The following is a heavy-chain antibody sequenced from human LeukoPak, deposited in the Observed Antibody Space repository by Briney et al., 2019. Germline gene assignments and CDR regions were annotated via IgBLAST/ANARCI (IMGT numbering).Heavy chain of an antibody. J-gene: IGHJ4*02. CDR2: SGPHTGAT. Sequence: ASVKVSCKTSGYSFTSYYIHWLRQAPGQAFEWMGWSGPHTGATKYEHFQGRVTMTTVTSMSTAYMELRRLTSDDTAVYYCARANRYDNNGYSPELEYWGQGTLVTVSS. CDR3: ARANRYDNNGYSPELEY. V-gene: IGHV1-2*02. CDR1: GYSFTSYY. D-gene: IGHD3-16*02.